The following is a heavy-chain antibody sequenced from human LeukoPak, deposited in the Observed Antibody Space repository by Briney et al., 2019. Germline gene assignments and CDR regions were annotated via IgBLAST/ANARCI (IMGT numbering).Heavy chain of an antibody. CDR1: GYTFTSYA. CDR2: INAGNGNT. J-gene: IGHJ4*02. CDR3: ARDMERGIVVVPAAI. Sequence: VASVKVCCKASGYTFTSYAMHWVRQTPGQRLEWMGWINAGNGNTKYSQKFQGRVTITRDTSASTAYMELSSLRSEDTAVYYCARDMERGIVVVPAAIWGQGTLVTVSS. D-gene: IGHD2-2*01. V-gene: IGHV1-3*01.